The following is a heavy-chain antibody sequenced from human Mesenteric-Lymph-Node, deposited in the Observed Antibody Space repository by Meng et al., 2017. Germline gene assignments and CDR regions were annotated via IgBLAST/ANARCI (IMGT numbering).Heavy chain of an antibody. J-gene: IGHJ6*02. CDR3: ATKAAPGYGIGV. Sequence: LPCSASGFTLSSYEMNWVRPAPGKGLGLVSYISSSGSTIYYADSVKGRFTITRDNANNSLYLQINSLRADDTAVYFCATKAAPGYGIGVWGQGTTVTVSS. V-gene: IGHV3-48*03. CDR1: GFTLSSYE. CDR2: ISSSGSTI. D-gene: IGHD6-13*01.